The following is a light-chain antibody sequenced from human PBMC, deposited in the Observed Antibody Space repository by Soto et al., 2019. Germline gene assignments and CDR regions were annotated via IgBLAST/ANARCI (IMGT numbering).Light chain of an antibody. V-gene: IGLV2-14*03. CDR3: TSYTNGATLI. CDR2: DVT. CDR1: SSDIGAYNY. Sequence: QSVLTQPASVSGSPGQSITISCTGTSSDIGAYNYVSWYQHPPGKAPKLIIYDVTSRPSGISRRFSGSKSGSVASLTISGLQAEDEADYYCTSYTNGATLIFGGGTKL. J-gene: IGLJ2*01.